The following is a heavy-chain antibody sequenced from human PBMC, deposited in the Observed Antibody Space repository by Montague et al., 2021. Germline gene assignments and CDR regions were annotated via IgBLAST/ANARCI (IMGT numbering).Heavy chain of an antibody. J-gene: IGHJ5*02. Sequence: SETLSLTCAVYGGTFTGYYWSWIRQSPGKGLEWIGEIDHKETVTLNPSLKSRVIISLDTSKSHFSLNMTSVTAADTATYYCAGGPRGYGSGSRFDPWGQGTLIVVSS. D-gene: IGHD3-10*01. V-gene: IGHV4-34*01. CDR1: GGTFTGYY. CDR2: IDHKETV. CDR3: AGGPRGYGSGSRFDP.